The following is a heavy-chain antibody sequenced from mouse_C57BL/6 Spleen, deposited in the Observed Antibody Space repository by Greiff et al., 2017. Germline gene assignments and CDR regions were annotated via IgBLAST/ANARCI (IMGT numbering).Heavy chain of an antibody. J-gene: IGHJ1*03. V-gene: IGHV1-80*01. D-gene: IGHD2-5*01. CDR3: ARNYYSNWYFDV. CDR1: GYAFSSYW. Sequence: QVQLQQSGAELVKPGASVKISCKASGYAFSSYWMNWVKQRPGKGLEWIGQIYPGDGDTNYNGKFKGKATLTADESSSTAYMQLSSLTSEDSAVYFCARNYYSNWYFDVWGTGTTVTVSS. CDR2: IYPGDGDT.